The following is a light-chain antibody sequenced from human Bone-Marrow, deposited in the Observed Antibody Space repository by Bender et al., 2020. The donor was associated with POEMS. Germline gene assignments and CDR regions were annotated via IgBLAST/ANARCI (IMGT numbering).Light chain of an antibody. CDR2: DVS. V-gene: IGLV1-36*01. CDR3: SAWDDSLSGWV. J-gene: IGLJ3*02. Sequence: QSVVTQPPSLSEAPRQRVTISCSGSSSNIGNHGVNWYQHYPGEAPKLIIYDVSYRPSGVSNRFSGSKSGTSASLAISELQSEDEALYYCSAWDDSLSGWVFGGGTKLTVL. CDR1: SSNIGNHG.